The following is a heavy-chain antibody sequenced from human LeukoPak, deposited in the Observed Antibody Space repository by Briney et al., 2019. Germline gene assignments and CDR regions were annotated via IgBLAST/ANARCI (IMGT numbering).Heavy chain of an antibody. Sequence: GGSLRLSCAASGFTFSSYAMSWVRQAPGKGLEWVSAISAGGGSAYYADSVKGRFTISRDNSKNTLFLQMNSLRAEDTAVYYCAKRVAPPYYFDYWGQGTLVTVSS. V-gene: IGHV3-23*01. D-gene: IGHD2-15*01. CDR3: AKRVAPPYYFDY. CDR2: ISAGGGSA. CDR1: GFTFSSYA. J-gene: IGHJ4*02.